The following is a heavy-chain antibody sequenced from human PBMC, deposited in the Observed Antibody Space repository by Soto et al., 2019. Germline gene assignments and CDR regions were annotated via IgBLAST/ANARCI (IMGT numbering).Heavy chain of an antibody. V-gene: IGHV2-5*02. CDR3: AHRKKWSIPNDAFDI. D-gene: IGHD2-8*01. J-gene: IGHJ3*02. Sequence: QITLKESGPTLVKPTQTLTLTCTFSGFSLSTSGVGVGWIRQPPGKALEWLALIYWDDDKRYSPSLKSRLTIXTDYSXXQVVLTMTNMDPVDTATYYCAHRKKWSIPNDAFDIWGQGTMVTVSS. CDR2: IYWDDDK. CDR1: GFSLSTSGVG.